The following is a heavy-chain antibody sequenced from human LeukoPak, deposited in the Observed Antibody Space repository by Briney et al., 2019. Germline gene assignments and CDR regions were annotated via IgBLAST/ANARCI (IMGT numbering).Heavy chain of an antibody. J-gene: IGHJ5*02. V-gene: IGHV3-7*03. D-gene: IGHD6-19*01. CDR3: AKCSTSAYTTGWCNWIDP. CDR2: INQDGSQK. Sequence: GGSLRLSCAASGFTFGSCWMNWVRQTPGKGLEWVANINQDGSQKFYVDSVKGRFTVSRDTSKNTLYLQMNSLRADDTAVYYCAKCSTSAYTTGWCNWIDPWGQGTLVTVSS. CDR1: GFTFGSCW.